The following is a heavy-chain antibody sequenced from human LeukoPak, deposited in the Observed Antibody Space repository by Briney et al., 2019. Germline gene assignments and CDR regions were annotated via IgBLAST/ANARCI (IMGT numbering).Heavy chain of an antibody. CDR2: LSGSGDRT. CDR1: GFTFNSYA. J-gene: IGHJ6*03. CDR3: ARTGVVTATNVYYYYYMDV. Sequence: GGSLRLSCAASGFTFNSYAMSWVRQAPGKGLEWVSALSGSGDRTFYVDSVKGRFTVSRDNSKNTLYLQMDSLRVDDTALYYCARTGVVTATNVYYYYYMDVWGKGTTVTVSS. D-gene: IGHD2-21*02. V-gene: IGHV3-23*01.